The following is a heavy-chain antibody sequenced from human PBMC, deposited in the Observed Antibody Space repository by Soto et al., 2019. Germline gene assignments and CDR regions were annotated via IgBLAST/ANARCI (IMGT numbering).Heavy chain of an antibody. J-gene: IGHJ4*02. V-gene: IGHV4-30-4*01. CDR2: IYYSGST. CDR1: GGSISSSNW. CDR3: ASRNPGSVDY. Sequence: SETLSLTCAVSGGSISSSNWWSWVRQPPGKGLEWIGYIYYSGSTYYNPSLKSRVTISVDTSKNQFSLKLSSVTAADTAVYYCASRNPGSVDYWGQGTLVTVSS. D-gene: IGHD3-10*01.